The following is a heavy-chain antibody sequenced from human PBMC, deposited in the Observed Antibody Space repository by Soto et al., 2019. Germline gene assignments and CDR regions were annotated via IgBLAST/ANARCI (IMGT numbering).Heavy chain of an antibody. CDR1: GFTFSNAW. CDR2: IKSKTDGGTT. V-gene: IGHV3-15*01. Sequence: GGSLRLSCAASGFTFSNAWMSWVRQAPGKGLEWVGRIKSKTDGGTTDYAAPVKGRFTISRDDSKNTLYLQMNSLKTEDTDVYYCATDLSGSYYCFDYWGQGTLVTVSS. CDR3: ATDLSGSYYCFDY. J-gene: IGHJ4*02. D-gene: IGHD1-26*01.